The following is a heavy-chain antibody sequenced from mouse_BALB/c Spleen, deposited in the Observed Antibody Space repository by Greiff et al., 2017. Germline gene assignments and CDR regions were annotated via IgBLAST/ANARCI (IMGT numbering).Heavy chain of an antibody. D-gene: IGHD2-2*01. V-gene: IGHV5-4*02. J-gene: IGHJ4*01. CDR1: GFTFSDYY. CDR3: ARDNGNDDDGMDY. CDR2: ISDGGSYT. Sequence: EVQRVESGGGLVKPGGSLKLSCAASGFTFSDYYMYWVRQTPEKRLEWVATISDGGSYTYYPDSVKGRFTISRDNAKNNLYLQMSSLKSEGTAMYYCARDNGNDDDGMDYWGQGTSVTVSA.